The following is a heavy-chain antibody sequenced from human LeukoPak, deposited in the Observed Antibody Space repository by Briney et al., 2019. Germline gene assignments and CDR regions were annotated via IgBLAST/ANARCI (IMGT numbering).Heavy chain of an antibody. D-gene: IGHD3-16*01. CDR1: GFTFSSYA. CDR2: ISGSGGST. V-gene: IGHV3-23*01. J-gene: IGHJ4*02. CDR3: AKGDWITPDRGYFDY. Sequence: QAGGSLRLSCAASGFTFSSYAMSWVRQAPGKGLEWVSAISGSGGSTYYADSVKGRFTISRDNSKNTLYLQMNRLRAEDTAVYYCAKGDWITPDRGYFDYWGQGTLVTVSS.